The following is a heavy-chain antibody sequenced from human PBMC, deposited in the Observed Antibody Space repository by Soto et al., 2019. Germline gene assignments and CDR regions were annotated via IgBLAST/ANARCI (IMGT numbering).Heavy chain of an antibody. V-gene: IGHV3-23*01. Sequence: EVQVLESGGDLVQPGGSLRLSCAASGFTFSSYAMSWVRQAPGKGLEWVSGISGPGGSTYYADSVKGRFTISRDDSENTLYLQMNSLSAEDTALYYCAKNSGWYITRQNYYYHMDVWGQGTTVTVSS. CDR2: ISGPGGST. CDR3: AKNSGWYITRQNYYYHMDV. CDR1: GFTFSSYA. J-gene: IGHJ6*02. D-gene: IGHD6-19*01.